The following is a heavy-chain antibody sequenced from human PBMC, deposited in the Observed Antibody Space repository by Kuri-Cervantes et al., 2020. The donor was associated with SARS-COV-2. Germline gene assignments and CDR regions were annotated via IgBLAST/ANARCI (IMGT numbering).Heavy chain of an antibody. CDR1: GFTFSSYG. V-gene: IGHV3-33*01. D-gene: IGHD1-26*01. J-gene: IGHJ1*01. CDR3: ARDASYSGSYGSFQH. CDR2: IWYDGSNK. Sequence: LSLTCAASGFTFSSYGMHWVRQAPGKGLEWVAVIWYDGSNKYYADSVKGRFTISRDNSKNTLYLQMNTLKTEDTAVFYCARDASYSGSYGSFQHWGQGTLV.